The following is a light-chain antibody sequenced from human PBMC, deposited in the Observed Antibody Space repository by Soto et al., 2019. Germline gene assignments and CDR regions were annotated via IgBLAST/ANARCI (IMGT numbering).Light chain of an antibody. Sequence: QSLLTQPPSVSAAPGQKVTISCSGNSSNVGSHYVSWYQILPGTAPKVLIYDNTKRPSGIPDRFSGSQSGTSATLDITGLRTGDEADYYCATWDGSLDVVLFGGGTKLTVL. V-gene: IGLV1-51*01. CDR1: SSNVGSHY. CDR3: ATWDGSLDVVL. CDR2: DNT. J-gene: IGLJ2*01.